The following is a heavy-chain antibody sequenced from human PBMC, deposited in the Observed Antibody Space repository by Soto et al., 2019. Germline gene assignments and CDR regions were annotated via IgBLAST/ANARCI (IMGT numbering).Heavy chain of an antibody. CDR1: GFPFSVYG. CDR2: IWSDGSNK. CDR3: GRASGPFDR. Sequence: QTQLVESGGGVVQPGRSLRLSCGASGFPFSVYGIHWVRQAPGKGLEWVAVIWSDGSNKYYGDSVKGRFTISRDNSKNTLYLQMNSLRAEDTAMYYCGRASGPFDRWGRGTLVTVSS. J-gene: IGHJ2*01. V-gene: IGHV3-33*01.